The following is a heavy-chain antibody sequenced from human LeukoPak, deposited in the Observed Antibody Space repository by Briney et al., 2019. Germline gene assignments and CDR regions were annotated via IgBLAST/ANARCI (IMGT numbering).Heavy chain of an antibody. CDR1: GFTFISHD. CDR3: AKSLYPDAYDI. Sequence: PGGSLRLSCAASGFTFISHDMHWVRQAPGKGLEWVTFVRFDGSDKKYADSVKGRFAISRDNSKNTLSLQMISLRAEDTAVYYCAKSLYPDAYDIWGQGTMVTVS. CDR2: VRFDGSDK. V-gene: IGHV3-30*02. J-gene: IGHJ3*02. D-gene: IGHD2-8*01.